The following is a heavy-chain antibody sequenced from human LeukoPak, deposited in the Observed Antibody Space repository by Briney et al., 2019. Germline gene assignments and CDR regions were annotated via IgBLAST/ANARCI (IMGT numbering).Heavy chain of an antibody. J-gene: IGHJ5*02. CDR3: AKDRGDYTNWFDP. V-gene: IGHV3-30*02. Sequence: GGSLRLSCAASGFTFSSYGMHWVRQAPGKGLEWVAFIRYDGSNKYYADSVKGRFTISRDNSKNTLYLQMNSPRAEDTAIYYCAKDRGDYTNWFDPWGQGTLVTVSS. D-gene: IGHD4-17*01. CDR1: GFTFSSYG. CDR2: IRYDGSNK.